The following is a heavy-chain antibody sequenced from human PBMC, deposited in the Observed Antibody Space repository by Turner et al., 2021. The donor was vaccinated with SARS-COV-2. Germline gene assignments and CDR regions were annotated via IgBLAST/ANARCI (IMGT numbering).Heavy chain of an antibody. CDR2: LNQGGGEK. D-gene: IGHD2-15*01. J-gene: IGHJ4*02. Sequence: EVQLVESGGGLVQPGGSLRLSCAAFEFSFNNYWMSWVRQAPGKGLEWVANLNQGGGEKYYVDSVKGRFTIYRDNAKNSLYLEMNSLRAEDTAVYYCARGYCSGGSCYGAGYDFWGQGTLVTVSS. CDR1: EFSFNNYW. CDR3: ARGYCSGGSCYGAGYDF. V-gene: IGHV3-7*04.